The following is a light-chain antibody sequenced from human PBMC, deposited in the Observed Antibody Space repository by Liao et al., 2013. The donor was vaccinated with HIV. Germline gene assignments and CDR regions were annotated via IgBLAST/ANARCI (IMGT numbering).Light chain of an antibody. Sequence: SYELTQPPSVSVSPGQTATITCSGDKLGNKYVCWYQQKPGQSPVLVIYQDNKRHSGIPERFSGSNSGNTATLTISGTQPTDEADYFCQVWDSSTSFVFGSGTKVTVL. J-gene: IGLJ1*01. V-gene: IGLV3-1*01. CDR1: KLGNKY. CDR2: QDN. CDR3: QVWDSSTSFV.